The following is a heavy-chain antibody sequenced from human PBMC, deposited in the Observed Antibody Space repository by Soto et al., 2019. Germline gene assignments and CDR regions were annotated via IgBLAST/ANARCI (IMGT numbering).Heavy chain of an antibody. CDR2: SYYSGST. CDR3: ARSPNYSYYGFDV. D-gene: IGHD2-21*01. J-gene: IGHJ6*02. CDR1: GGSLSSGDYF. V-gene: IGHV4-61*08. Sequence: LSLTGAGSGGSLSSGDYFWSCLRQSPGKRREWIHDSYYSGSTNYNPSLKILATISGDTSKSQAPLTLTSMTAAAPALYSCARSPNYSYYGFDVWGQGPAVTVSS.